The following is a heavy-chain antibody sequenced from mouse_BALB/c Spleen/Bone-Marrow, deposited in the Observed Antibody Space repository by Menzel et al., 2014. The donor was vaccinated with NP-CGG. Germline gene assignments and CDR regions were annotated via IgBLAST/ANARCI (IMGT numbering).Heavy chain of an antibody. CDR3: ARSRDFDN. D-gene: IGHD3-3*01. CDR1: GYTFTDYY. Sequence: VQLKESGPELVKPGTSVKMSCKASGYTFTDYYMMWVRQSHGKSLEWIGHISPNTDGTFYNQKFKGKATLTVDKSSSTAYMQLNSLTSEDSAVYYCARSRDFDNWGQGTTLTVSS. V-gene: IGHV1-26*01. J-gene: IGHJ2*01. CDR2: ISPNTDGT.